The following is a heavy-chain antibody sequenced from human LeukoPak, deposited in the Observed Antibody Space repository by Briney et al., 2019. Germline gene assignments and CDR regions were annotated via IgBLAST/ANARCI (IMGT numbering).Heavy chain of an antibody. J-gene: IGHJ4*02. V-gene: IGHV3-48*01. CDR2: ISDSSAM. D-gene: IGHD5-12*01. CDR3: ARDGGYSGYDADC. CDR1: GFTFSTYS. Sequence: GGSLRLSCAASGFTFSTYSMKWVRQAPGKGLEWVPYISDSSAMYYADSVRGRFTISRENDKNSLFLQMNSLRAEDTAVYYCARDGGYSGYDADCWGQGTLVTVSS.